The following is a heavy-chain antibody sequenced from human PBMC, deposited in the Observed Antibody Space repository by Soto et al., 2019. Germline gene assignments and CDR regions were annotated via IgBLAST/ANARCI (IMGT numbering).Heavy chain of an antibody. CDR3: ARDPDSWFDP. CDR1: GGSFSGYY. Sequence: PSETLSLTCAVYGGSFSGYYWSWIRQPPGKGLEWIGEINHSGSTNYNPSLKSRVTISVDTSKNQFSLKLSSVTAADTAVYYCARDPDSWFDPWGQGTLVTVSS. CDR2: INHSGST. J-gene: IGHJ5*02. V-gene: IGHV4-34*01.